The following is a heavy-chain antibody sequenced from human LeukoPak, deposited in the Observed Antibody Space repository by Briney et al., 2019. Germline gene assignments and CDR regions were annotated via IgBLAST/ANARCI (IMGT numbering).Heavy chain of an antibody. CDR3: ARGPPYIVVVTAIGFFDY. J-gene: IGHJ4*02. Sequence: SETLSLTCTVSGGSISRYYWSWIRQPPGKGLEWIGYIYYSGSTNYNPSLKSRVTISVDTSKNQFSLKLSSVTAADTAVYYCARGPPYIVVVTAIGFFDYWGQGTLVTVSS. CDR2: IYYSGST. V-gene: IGHV4-59*12. CDR1: GGSISRYY. D-gene: IGHD2-21*02.